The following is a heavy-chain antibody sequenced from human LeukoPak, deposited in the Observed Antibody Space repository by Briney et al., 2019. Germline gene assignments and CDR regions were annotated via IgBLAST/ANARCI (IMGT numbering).Heavy chain of an antibody. V-gene: IGHV3-73*01. CDR1: GFTFSDSS. D-gene: IGHD3-22*01. Sequence: PGGSLRLSCAASGFTFSDSSIHWVRQASGKELEWVGRIRSKSNSYATAYAASLKGRFTISRDDSKNTAYLQMNSLKTEDTAVYYCSRRFRKDDSSGYVDYWGQGTLVTVSS. J-gene: IGHJ4*02. CDR3: SRRFRKDDSSGYVDY. CDR2: IRSKSNSYAT.